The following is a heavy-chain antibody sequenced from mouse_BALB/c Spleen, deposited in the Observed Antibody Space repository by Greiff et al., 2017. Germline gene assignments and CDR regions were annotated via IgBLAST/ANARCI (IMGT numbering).Heavy chain of an antibody. CDR1: GFTFSSYA. V-gene: IGHV5-6-5*01. J-gene: IGHJ2*01. CDR2: ISSGGST. D-gene: IGHD1-1*01. CDR3: AVLLRYGYFDY. Sequence: EVQLQESGGGLVKPGGSLKLSCAASGFTFSSYAMSWVRQTPEKRLEWVASISSGGSTYYPDSVKGRFTISRDNARNILYLQMSSLRSEDTAMYYCAVLLRYGYFDYWGQGTTLTVSS.